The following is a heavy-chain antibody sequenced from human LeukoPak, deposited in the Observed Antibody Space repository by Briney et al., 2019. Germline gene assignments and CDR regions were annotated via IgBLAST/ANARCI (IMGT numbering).Heavy chain of an antibody. V-gene: IGHV4-34*01. CDR2: INHSGST. J-gene: IGHJ4*02. CDR3: ARGGDTADY. Sequence: NASETLSLTCAVYGGSFSGYYWSWIRQPPGKGLEWIEEINHSGSTNYNPSLKSRVTISVDTSKNQFSLKLSSVTAADTAVYYCARGGDTADYWGQGTLVTVSS. D-gene: IGHD5-18*01. CDR1: GGSFSGYY.